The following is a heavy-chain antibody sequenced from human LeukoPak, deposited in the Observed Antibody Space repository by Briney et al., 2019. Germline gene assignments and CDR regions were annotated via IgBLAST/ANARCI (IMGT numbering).Heavy chain of an antibody. J-gene: IGHJ5*02. CDR2: IIPTFGTA. CDR1: GYTFTGYY. V-gene: IGHV1-69*13. Sequence: SVKVSCKASGYTFTGYYMHWVRQAPGQGLEWMGGIIPTFGTANYAQKFQGRVTITADESTSTAYMELRSLRSEDTAVYYCARATVTTFNWFDPWGQGTVVTVSS. CDR3: ARATVTTFNWFDP. D-gene: IGHD4-17*01.